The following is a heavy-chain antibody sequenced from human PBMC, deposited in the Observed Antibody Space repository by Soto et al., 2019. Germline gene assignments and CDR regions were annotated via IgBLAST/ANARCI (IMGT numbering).Heavy chain of an antibody. J-gene: IGHJ6*02. CDR1: GFTFSSYG. D-gene: IGHD5-18*01. V-gene: IGHV3-30*03. Sequence: GGSLRLSCAASGFTFSSYGMHWVRQAPGKGLEWVAVISHDGNNKNYADSVRGRFTISRDNSKNTVYLQMNSLRAEDTAVYYCARDRGYIYGPRIGHYGMDVWGHGTTVNVS. CDR2: ISHDGNNK. CDR3: ARDRGYIYGPRIGHYGMDV.